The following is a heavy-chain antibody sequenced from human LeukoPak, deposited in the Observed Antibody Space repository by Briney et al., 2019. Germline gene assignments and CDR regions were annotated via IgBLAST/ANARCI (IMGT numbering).Heavy chain of an antibody. D-gene: IGHD3-22*01. V-gene: IGHV4-59*08. J-gene: IGHJ4*02. CDR2: IYYSGST. Sequence: SETLSLTCTVSGGSISSYYWSWLRQPPGKGLEWIGYIYYSGSTNYNPSLKSRVTISVDTSKNQFSLKLSSVTAADTAVYYCARHYYYDSVPDYWGQGTLVTVSS. CDR1: GGSISSYY. CDR3: ARHYYYDSVPDY.